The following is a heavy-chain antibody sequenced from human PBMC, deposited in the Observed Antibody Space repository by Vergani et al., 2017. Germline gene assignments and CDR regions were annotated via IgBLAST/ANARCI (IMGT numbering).Heavy chain of an antibody. CDR1: GFTFSSYW. J-gene: IGHJ4*02. Sequence: EVQLVESGGGLVQPGGSLRLSCAASGFTFSSYWMSWVRQAPGKGLEWVANIKQDGSEKYYVDSVKGRFTISRDNAKNSLYLQMNSLRAEDTAVYYCAKAGGERYSSFDYWGQGTLVTVSS. CDR3: AKAGGERYSSFDY. V-gene: IGHV3-7*01. D-gene: IGHD6-19*01. CDR2: IKQDGSEK.